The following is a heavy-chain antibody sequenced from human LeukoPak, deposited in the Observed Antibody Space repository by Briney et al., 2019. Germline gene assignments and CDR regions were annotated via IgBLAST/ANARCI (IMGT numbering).Heavy chain of an antibody. CDR1: GYTFTNHA. CDR2: IDTNTGNP. CDR3: ARRSMVQHMDV. Sequence: ASVEVSCKASGYTFTNHAINWVRQAPGQGLEYMGWIDTNTGNPTYAQAFTGRIVFSLDTSVSTAYLQIRSLKAEDTAVYFCARRSMVQHMDVWGKGTTVIVSS. D-gene: IGHD3-10*01. J-gene: IGHJ6*03. V-gene: IGHV7-4-1*02.